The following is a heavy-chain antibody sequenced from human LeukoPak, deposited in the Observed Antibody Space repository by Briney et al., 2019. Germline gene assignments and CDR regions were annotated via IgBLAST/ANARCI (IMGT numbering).Heavy chain of an antibody. V-gene: IGHV1-58*02. CDR1: GFTFPSSA. Sequence: GASVKVSCKASGFTFPSSAMQWVRQARGQRLEWIGWIVVGSDNTNYAQKFQERLTITRDMSTSTAYMELSSLRSDDTAVYYCVADPYYDASGPPRWFDPWGQGTLVTVSS. D-gene: IGHD3-22*01. CDR2: IVVGSDNT. CDR3: VADPYYDASGPPRWFDP. J-gene: IGHJ5*02.